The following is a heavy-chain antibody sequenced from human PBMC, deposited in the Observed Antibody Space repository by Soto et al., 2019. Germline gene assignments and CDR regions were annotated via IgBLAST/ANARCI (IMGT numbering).Heavy chain of an antibody. CDR1: GGSISSGDYY. D-gene: IGHD2-15*01. Sequence: QVQLQESGPGLVKPSQTLSLTCTVSGGSISSGDYYWCWIRQPPGKGLEWIGSIFYSGNTHYNPALMSRLTISVDTSKNQFSLKLSSVTAADTAVYYCARASAYTATDFDYWGQGTLVTVSS. V-gene: IGHV4-30-4*01. CDR2: IFYSGNT. CDR3: ARASAYTATDFDY. J-gene: IGHJ4*02.